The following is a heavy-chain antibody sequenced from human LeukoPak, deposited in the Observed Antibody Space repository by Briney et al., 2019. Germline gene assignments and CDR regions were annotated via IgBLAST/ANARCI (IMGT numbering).Heavy chain of an antibody. CDR2: ISYDGSNK. J-gene: IGHJ4*02. V-gene: IGHV3-30*18. CDR3: AKDLTYCGGDCRDY. D-gene: IGHD2-21*02. Sequence: SGGSLRLSCAASGFTFSSYGMHWVRQAPGKGLEWVAVISYDGSNKYYADSVKGRFTISRDNSKNTLYLQMNSLRAEDTAVYYCAKDLTYCGGDCRDYWGQGTLVTVSS. CDR1: GFTFSSYG.